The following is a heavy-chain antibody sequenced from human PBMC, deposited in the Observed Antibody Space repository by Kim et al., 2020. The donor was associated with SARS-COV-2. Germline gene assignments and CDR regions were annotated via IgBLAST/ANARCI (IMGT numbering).Heavy chain of an antibody. CDR1: GYTFTKYG. J-gene: IGHJ4*02. V-gene: IGHV1-3*01. D-gene: IGHD2-8*01. CDR3: ARPSFCADGICPYYDY. Sequence: ASVKVSYKASGYTFTKYGVHWVRQAPGQSLEWMGWVNAGNGDTHYSPKFQDRVTITRDTSATTAYMELSSLRSEDTAVYYCARPSFCADGICPYYDYWGQGTLVTVSS. CDR2: VNAGNGDT.